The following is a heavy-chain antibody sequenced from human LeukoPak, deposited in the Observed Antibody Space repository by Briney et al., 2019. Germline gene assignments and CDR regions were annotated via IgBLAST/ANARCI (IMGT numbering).Heavy chain of an antibody. CDR3: ARDLAGPPQEAFDI. J-gene: IGHJ3*02. V-gene: IGHV3-7*01. Sequence: GGSLRLSCAASGLTFSSYWMSWVRQAPGKGLEWVANIKQDGSEKHYVDSVTGRFTISRDNAKNSLYLQMNSLGADDTAVYYCARDLAGPPQEAFDIWGQGTMVTVSS. CDR2: IKQDGSEK. CDR1: GLTFSSYW.